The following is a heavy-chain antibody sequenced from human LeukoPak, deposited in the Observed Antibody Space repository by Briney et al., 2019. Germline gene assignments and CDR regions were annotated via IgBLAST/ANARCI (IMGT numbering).Heavy chain of an antibody. CDR3: AKDRWQHLVRSPFDY. CDR2: ISASGGST. V-gene: IGHV3-23*01. J-gene: IGHJ4*02. Sequence: PGGSLRLSCAASGFTFSSYAMSWVRLAPGKGLEWVSAISASGGSTYYADSVKGRFTISRDNSKNTLYLQMNSLRAEDTAVYYCAKDRWQHLVRSPFDYWGQGTLITVSS. D-gene: IGHD3-10*01. CDR1: GFTFSSYA.